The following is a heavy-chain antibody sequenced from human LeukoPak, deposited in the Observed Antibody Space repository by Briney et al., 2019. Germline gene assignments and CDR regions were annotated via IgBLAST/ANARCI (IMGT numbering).Heavy chain of an antibody. CDR2: IYYSGST. Sequence: SETLSLTCTVSGGSISSSSYYWGWIRQPPGKGLEWIGSIYYSGSTYYNPSLKSRVTISVDTSKNQFSLKLSSVTAADTAVYYCARSPSLSDYSNYGAVGAFDIWGQGTMVTVSS. CDR1: GGSISSSSYY. V-gene: IGHV4-39*07. J-gene: IGHJ3*02. D-gene: IGHD4-4*01. CDR3: ARSPSLSDYSNYGAVGAFDI.